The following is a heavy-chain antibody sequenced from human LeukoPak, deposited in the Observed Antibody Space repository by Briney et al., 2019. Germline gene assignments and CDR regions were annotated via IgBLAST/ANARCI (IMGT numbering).Heavy chain of an antibody. D-gene: IGHD3-22*01. CDR3: ARHAPAYYYDSSGPDY. V-gene: IGHV5-51*01. CDR1: GYSFTSYW. J-gene: IGHJ4*02. CDR2: IYPGDSDT. Sequence: GESLKISCKGSGYSFTSYWIGWVRQMPGKGLEWMGIIYPGDSDTRYSPSFQGQVTISADKSISTAYLQWSSLKAPDTAMYYCARHAPAYYYDSSGPDYWGQGTLVTVSS.